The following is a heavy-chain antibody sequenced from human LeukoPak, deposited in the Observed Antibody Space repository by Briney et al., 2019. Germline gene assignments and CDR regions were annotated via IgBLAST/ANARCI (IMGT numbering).Heavy chain of an antibody. D-gene: IGHD3-10*01. Sequence: GASAKVSCKASGYTFTSYGISWVRQAPGQGLEWMGWISAYNSNTNYAQTLQGRVTITADTSTSTAYMELRILRSDDTAVYYCARDLTMVRGVDYYMDVWGKGTTVTISS. CDR1: GYTFTSYG. CDR2: ISAYNSNT. CDR3: ARDLTMVRGVDYYMDV. J-gene: IGHJ6*03. V-gene: IGHV1-18*01.